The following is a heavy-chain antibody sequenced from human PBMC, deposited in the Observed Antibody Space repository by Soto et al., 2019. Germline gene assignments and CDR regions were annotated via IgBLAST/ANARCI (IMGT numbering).Heavy chain of an antibody. Sequence: PSETLSLTCTVSGGSISSGDYYWSWIRQPPGKGREWIGYIYHSGTTYYNPSLKSQVTISVDTSKNQFSLELSSVTAADTALYYCARVDQVFLSFDYWGQGTLVTVSS. CDR3: ARVDQVFLSFDY. D-gene: IGHD2-21*01. V-gene: IGHV4-30-4*01. J-gene: IGHJ4*02. CDR2: IYHSGTT. CDR1: GGSISSGDYY.